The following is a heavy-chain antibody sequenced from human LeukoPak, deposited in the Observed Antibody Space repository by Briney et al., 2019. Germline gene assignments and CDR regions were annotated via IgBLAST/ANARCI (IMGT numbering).Heavy chain of an antibody. V-gene: IGHV5-51*01. CDR3: ATPGGVVQGGMDV. CDR1: GYSFTSYW. CDR2: IYPDDSDT. D-gene: IGHD2-21*01. J-gene: IGHJ6*02. Sequence: NLGESLKISCKGSGYSFTSYWIGWVRQMPGKGLEWMGIIYPDDSDTRYSPSFQGQVTISADKSISTAYLQWSSLKASDTAMYYCATPGGVVQGGMDVWGQGTTVTVSS.